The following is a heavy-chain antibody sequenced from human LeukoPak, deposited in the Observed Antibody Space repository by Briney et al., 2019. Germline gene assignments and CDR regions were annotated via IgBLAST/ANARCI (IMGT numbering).Heavy chain of an antibody. CDR3: ARDCLFGVVITYNWFDP. CDR2: INPNSGGT. CDR1: GYTFTGYY. V-gene: IGHV1-2*02. Sequence: ASVKVSCKASGYTFTGYYMHWVRQAPGQGLEWMGWINPNSGGTNYAQKFQGRVTVTRDTPISTAYMELSRLRSDDTAVYYCARDCLFGVVITYNWFDPWGQGTLVTVSS. J-gene: IGHJ5*02. D-gene: IGHD3-3*01.